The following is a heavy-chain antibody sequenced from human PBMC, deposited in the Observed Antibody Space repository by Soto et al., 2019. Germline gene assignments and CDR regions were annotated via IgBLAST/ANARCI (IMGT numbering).Heavy chain of an antibody. J-gene: IGHJ4*02. D-gene: IGHD6-13*01. CDR3: ARGGTFSSSWVRFFDY. V-gene: IGHV6-1*01. CDR2: TYYRSKWYN. CDR1: RDSVSSNSAA. Sequence: SQTLSLTCAISRDSVSSNSAAWNWIRQSPSRGLEWLGRTYYRSKWYNDYAVSVKSRITINPDTSKNQFSLQLNSVTPEDTAVYYCARGGTFSSSWVRFFDYWGQGTLVTVS.